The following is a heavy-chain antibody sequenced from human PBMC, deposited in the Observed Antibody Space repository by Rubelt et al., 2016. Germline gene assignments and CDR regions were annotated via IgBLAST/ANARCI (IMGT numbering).Heavy chain of an antibody. V-gene: IGHV1-18*01. CDR3: ARDLYKGPRWLVAY. CDR2: ISAYNGNT. Sequence: QVQLVQSGAEVKKPGASVKVSCKASGYTFTSYGISWVRQAPGQGLEWMGWISAYNGNTNYAQKLQGRVTMTTDTSTGTASMELSGLRSDDTAVYYCARDLYKGPRWLVAYWGQGTLVTVSS. D-gene: IGHD6-19*01. CDR1: GYTFTSYG. J-gene: IGHJ4*02.